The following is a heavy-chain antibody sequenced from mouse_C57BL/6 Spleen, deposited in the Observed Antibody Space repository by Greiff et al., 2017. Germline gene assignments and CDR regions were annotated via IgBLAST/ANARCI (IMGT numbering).Heavy chain of an antibody. CDR3: ARERTGGYFDY. Sequence: EVKLQESGPGMVKPSQSLSLTCTVTGYSITSGYDWHWIRHFPGNKLEWMGYISYSGSTNYNPSLKSRISITHDTSKNHFFLKLNSVTTEDTATYYCARERTGGYFDYWGQGTTRTVSS. CDR2: ISYSGST. D-gene: IGHD4-1*01. V-gene: IGHV3-1*01. J-gene: IGHJ2*01. CDR1: GYSITSGYD.